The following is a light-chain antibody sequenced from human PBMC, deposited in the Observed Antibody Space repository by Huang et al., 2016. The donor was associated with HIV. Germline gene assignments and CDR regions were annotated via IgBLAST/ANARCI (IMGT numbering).Light chain of an antibody. J-gene: IGKJ2*01. CDR1: QSLVHSDGNTY. CDR2: KGS. V-gene: IGKV2-30*02. Sequence: DVVMTQSPPSLPVTLGQPASISCRSSQSLVHSDGNTYLNWFQQRPGQSQRRLIYKGSNRDSGVPDRFSGSGSGTDFTLKISRVEAEDVGVYYCMQGTHWPPNTFGQGTKLEIK. CDR3: MQGTHWPPNT.